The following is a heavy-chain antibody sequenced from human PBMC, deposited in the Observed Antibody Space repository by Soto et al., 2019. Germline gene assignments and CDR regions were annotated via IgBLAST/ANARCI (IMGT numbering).Heavy chain of an antibody. CDR1: GVTFSSYA. J-gene: IGHJ6*02. CDR2: IIPIFGTA. CDR3: ARVPMYYYGSGSYYPPRGYYYGMDV. V-gene: IGHV1-69*13. D-gene: IGHD3-10*01. Sequence: SVKVSCKASGVTFSSYAISWVRQAPGQGLEWMGGIIPIFGTANYAQKFQGRVTITADESTSTAYMELSSLRSEDTAVYYCARVPMYYYGSGSYYPPRGYYYGMDVWGQGTTVTVSS.